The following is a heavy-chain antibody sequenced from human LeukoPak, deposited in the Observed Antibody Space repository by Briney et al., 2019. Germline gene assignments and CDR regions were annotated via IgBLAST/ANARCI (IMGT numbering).Heavy chain of an antibody. Sequence: PSGTLSLTCAVSGGSISSSNWWSWVRQPPGKGLEWIGEIYHSGSTNYNPSLKSRVTISVDKSKNQFSLKLSSVTAADTAVCYCATSRGYDSSGYDAFDIWGQGTMVTVSS. D-gene: IGHD3-22*01. J-gene: IGHJ3*02. V-gene: IGHV4-4*02. CDR2: IYHSGST. CDR3: ATSRGYDSSGYDAFDI. CDR1: GGSISSSNW.